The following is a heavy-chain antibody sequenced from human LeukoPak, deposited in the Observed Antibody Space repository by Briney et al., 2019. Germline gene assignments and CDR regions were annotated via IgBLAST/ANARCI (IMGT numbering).Heavy chain of an antibody. CDR1: GFTFSSYA. CDR2: ISYDGSNK. Sequence: GGSLRLSCAASGFTFSSYAMHWVRQAPGKGLEWVAVISYDGSNKYYADSVEGRFTISRDNSKNTLYLQMNSLRAEDTAVYYCARGEIRYSYGRVLDYWGQGTLVTVSS. D-gene: IGHD5-18*01. V-gene: IGHV3-30-3*01. J-gene: IGHJ4*02. CDR3: ARGEIRYSYGRVLDY.